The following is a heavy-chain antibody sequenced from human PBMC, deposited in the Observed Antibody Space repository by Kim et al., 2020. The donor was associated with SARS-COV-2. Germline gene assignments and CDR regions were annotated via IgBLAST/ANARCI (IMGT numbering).Heavy chain of an antibody. CDR1: GFTFSNFG. CDR2: ISGSGGNT. D-gene: IGHD3-10*01. CDR3: AKGGTSYGSGSYSPKFDY. J-gene: IGHJ4*02. Sequence: GGSLRLSCAASGFTFSNFGMSWVRQAPGKGLEWVSAISGSGGNTYYADSVKGRFTISRDNSKSTLYLQMNTLRAEDTALYFCAKGGTSYGSGSYSPKFDYWGQGTLVTVSS. V-gene: IGHV3-23*01.